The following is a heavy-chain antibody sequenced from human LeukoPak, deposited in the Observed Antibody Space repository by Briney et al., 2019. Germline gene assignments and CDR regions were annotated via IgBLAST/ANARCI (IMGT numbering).Heavy chain of an antibody. CDR3: ARSDWFDP. CDR1: GFTFSSYS. CDR2: ISSSSNTI. Sequence: GGSLRLSCAASGFTFSSYSMNWVRQAPGKGLEWVSYISSSSNTIYNADSVKGRFTIFRDNAENSLYLQMNSLRDDDTAVYYCARSDWFDPWGQGTLVTVSS. V-gene: IGHV3-48*02. J-gene: IGHJ5*02.